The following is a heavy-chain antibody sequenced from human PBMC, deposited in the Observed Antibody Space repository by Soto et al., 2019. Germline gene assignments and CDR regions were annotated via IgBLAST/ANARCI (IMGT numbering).Heavy chain of an antibody. Sequence: SETLSLTCTFSGGSISRYYWSWIRQPPGKGLEWIGYIHYSGSSIYNPSLKSRVTIAVDTSKNQFSLKLSSVTAADTAVYYCARVGGSGRYNFDNWGQGTLVTVS. V-gene: IGHV4-59*01. D-gene: IGHD6-19*01. J-gene: IGHJ4*02. CDR1: GGSISRYY. CDR2: IHYSGSS. CDR3: ARVGGSGRYNFDN.